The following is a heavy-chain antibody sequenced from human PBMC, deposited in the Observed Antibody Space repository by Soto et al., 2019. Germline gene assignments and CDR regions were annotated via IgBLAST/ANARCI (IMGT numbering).Heavy chain of an antibody. J-gene: IGHJ4*02. CDR1: GYSISSGYY. CDR3: ARDRGYDSSGYYYVSDY. CDR2: IYHSGST. V-gene: IGHV4-38-2*02. Sequence: SETLSLTCAVSGYSISSGYYWGWIRQPPGKGLEWIGSIYHSGSTYYNPSLKSRVTISVDTSKNQFSLKLSSVTAADTAVYYCARDRGYDSSGYYYVSDYWGQGTLVTVS. D-gene: IGHD3-22*01.